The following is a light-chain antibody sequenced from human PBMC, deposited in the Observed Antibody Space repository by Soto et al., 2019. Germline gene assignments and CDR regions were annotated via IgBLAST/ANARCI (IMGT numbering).Light chain of an antibody. CDR2: GAA. J-gene: IGKJ2*01. V-gene: IGKV3-20*01. CDR3: QQYSSSPFT. Sequence: EIVLTQSPATLSLSPGERATLSCRASQSVSDSYLAWYQQKPGQAPSLLISGAASRATGLPGRFSGSASGTDFTLTISRLEPEDFAVYYCQQYSSSPFTFGQGTKLEIK. CDR1: QSVSDSY.